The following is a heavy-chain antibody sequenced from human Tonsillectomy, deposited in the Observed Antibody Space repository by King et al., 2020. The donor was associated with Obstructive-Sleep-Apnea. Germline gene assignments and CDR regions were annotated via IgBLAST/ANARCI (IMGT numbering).Heavy chain of an antibody. D-gene: IGHD1-7*01. CDR3: TREMGELLGFDF. Sequence: QLQESGPGLVKPSETLSLTCAVSGYSITSGYYWGWIRQPPGKGLEWIASIYHTGNTYYNPSLKSRVIMSVDTAKNQFYLKLTSVTAADTAVYYCTREMGELLGFDFWGQGTLVTVSS. CDR1: GYSITSGYY. CDR2: IYHTGNT. V-gene: IGHV4-38-2*02. J-gene: IGHJ4*02.